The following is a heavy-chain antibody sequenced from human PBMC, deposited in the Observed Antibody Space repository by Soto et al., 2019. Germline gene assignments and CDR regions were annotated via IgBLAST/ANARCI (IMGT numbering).Heavy chain of an antibody. CDR2: ISAYNGNT. J-gene: IGHJ6*02. CDR1: GYTFTSYG. D-gene: IGHD4-17*01. Sequence: ASVKVSCKASGYTFTSYGISWVRQAPGQWLEWMGWISAYNGNTNYAQKLQGRVTMTTDTSTSTAYMELRSLRPDDTAVYYCARFRTTVTANYYYYYGMGVWGQGTTVTVSS. V-gene: IGHV1-18*01. CDR3: ARFRTTVTANYYYYYGMGV.